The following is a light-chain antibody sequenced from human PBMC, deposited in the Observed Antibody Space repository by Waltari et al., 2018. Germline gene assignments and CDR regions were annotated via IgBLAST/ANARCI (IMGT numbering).Light chain of an antibody. CDR2: DVS. J-gene: IGLJ1*01. Sequence: QSALTQPASVSGSPGQSIVISCTGTSSDVGGYNHVSWFQQHPGKAPKLTIYDVSNRPSGVSNRFSAAKSGNTASLTISGLQAEDEADYYCSSYTSISTYVFGTGTKVTVL. CDR3: SSYTSISTYV. V-gene: IGLV2-14*03. CDR1: SSDVGGYNH.